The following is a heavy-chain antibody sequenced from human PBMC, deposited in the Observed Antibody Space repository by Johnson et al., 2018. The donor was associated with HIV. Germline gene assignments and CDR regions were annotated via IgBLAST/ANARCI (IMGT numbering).Heavy chain of an antibody. CDR1: GFTFDDYT. Sequence: QLVESGGVVVQPGGSLRLSCAASGFTFDDYTMQWVRQAPGKGLEWVSLISWDGGSTYYADSVKGRFTISRDNSKNSLYLQMNSLRTEDTALYYCAKDMEDSSGYYGAFDIWGQGTMVTVSS. CDR2: ISWDGGST. D-gene: IGHD3-22*01. CDR3: AKDMEDSSGYYGAFDI. J-gene: IGHJ3*02. V-gene: IGHV3-43*01.